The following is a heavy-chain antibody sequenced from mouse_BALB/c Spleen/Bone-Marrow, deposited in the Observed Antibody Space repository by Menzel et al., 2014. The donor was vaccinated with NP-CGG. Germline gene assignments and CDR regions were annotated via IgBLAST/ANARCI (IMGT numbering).Heavy chain of an antibody. J-gene: IGHJ2*01. Sequence: QVQLQQPWAELVRPGSSVKLSCNASGYAFSSYWMNWVKQRPGQGLEWIGQIYPGDGETNYNGKFKGKATLPADKSSSTAYMQLSSRTSEDSAVYFCARRGYYGSSYFFDYWGQGTTLTISS. CDR1: GYAFSSYW. CDR2: IYPGDGET. CDR3: ARRGYYGSSYFFDY. D-gene: IGHD1-1*01. V-gene: IGHV1-80*01.